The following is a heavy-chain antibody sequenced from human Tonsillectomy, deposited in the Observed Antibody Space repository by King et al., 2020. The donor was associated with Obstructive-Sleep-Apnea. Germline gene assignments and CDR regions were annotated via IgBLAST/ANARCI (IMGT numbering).Heavy chain of an antibody. CDR1: GYTFTGYY. CDR3: ARERVRGVLYYGMDV. J-gene: IGHJ6*02. Sequence: VQLVESGAEVKKPGASVKVSCKASGYTFTGYYMHWVRQAPGQGLEWMGWINPNSGGTNYAQKFQGRVTITRDTSISTAYMELSRLRSDDTAVYYCARERVRGVLYYGMDVWGQGTTVTVSS. CDR2: INPNSGGT. D-gene: IGHD3-10*01. V-gene: IGHV1-2*02.